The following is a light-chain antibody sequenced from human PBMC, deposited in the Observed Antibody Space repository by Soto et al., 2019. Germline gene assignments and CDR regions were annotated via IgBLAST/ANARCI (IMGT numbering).Light chain of an antibody. V-gene: IGKV3-15*01. CDR1: QSVTTN. J-gene: IGKJ4*01. Sequence: EIVMTQSPATLSVSPGERATLSCRASQSVTTNLAWYQQKPGRAPRLLIYGVSTRATGVPARFSGSGSGTEFTLTISSLQSEDLAVYYCQQYHKWPPVTFGGGTKVDIK. CDR2: GVS. CDR3: QQYHKWPPVT.